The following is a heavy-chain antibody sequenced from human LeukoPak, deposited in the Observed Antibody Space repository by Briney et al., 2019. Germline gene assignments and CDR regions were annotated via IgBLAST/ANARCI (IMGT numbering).Heavy chain of an antibody. CDR3: ARGIMRYCSSTSCYHTFDI. D-gene: IGHD2-2*01. CDR1: GYTFTSYD. V-gene: IGHV1-8*03. J-gene: IGHJ3*02. CDR2: MNPNSGNT. Sequence: ASVKVSCKASGYTFTSYDINWVRQATGQGLEWMGWMNPNSGNTGYAQKFQGRVTITRNTSISAAYLELSSLRSEDTAVYYCARGIMRYCSSTSCYHTFDIRGQGTMVTVSS.